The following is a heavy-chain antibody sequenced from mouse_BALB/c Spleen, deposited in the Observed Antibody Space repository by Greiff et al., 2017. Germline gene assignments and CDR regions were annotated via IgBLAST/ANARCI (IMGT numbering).Heavy chain of an antibody. J-gene: IGHJ3*01. CDR1: GYSITSGYY. CDR2: ISYDGSN. V-gene: IGHV3-6*02. D-gene: IGHD1-1*01. CDR3: ASYGSFPWFAY. Sequence: EVKLVESGPGLVKPSQSLSLTCSVTGYSITSGYYWNWIRQFPGNKLEWMGYISYDGSNNYNPSLKNRISITRDTSKNQFFLKLNSVTTEDTATYYCASYGSFPWFAYWGQGTLVTVSA.